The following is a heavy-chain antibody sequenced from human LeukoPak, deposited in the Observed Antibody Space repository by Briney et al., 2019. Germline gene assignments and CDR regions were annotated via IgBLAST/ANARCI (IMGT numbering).Heavy chain of an antibody. CDR2: IYYSGST. J-gene: IGHJ4*02. CDR3: ARVPSSGWYWNYFDY. CDR1: GGSISSSSYY. Sequence: SETLSLTCTVSGGSISSSSYYWGWIRQPPGKGLEWIGSIYYSGSTYYNPSLKSRVTISVDTSKNQFSLKLSSVTAADTAVYYCARVPSSGWYWNYFDYWGQGTLVTVSS. V-gene: IGHV4-39*07. D-gene: IGHD6-19*01.